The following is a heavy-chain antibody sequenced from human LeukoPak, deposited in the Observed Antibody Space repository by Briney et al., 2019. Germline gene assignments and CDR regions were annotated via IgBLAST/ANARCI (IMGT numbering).Heavy chain of an antibody. J-gene: IGHJ5*02. V-gene: IGHV3-74*01. CDR1: GFTFSTSW. D-gene: IGHD5-18*01. CDR3: ARSIGYVES. Sequence: PGGSLRLSCAASGFTFSTSWMHWVRPASGKGLEWVSHVSTDGSTTAYADSVKGRFTISRENAKNTVYLQMNSLRAEDTAVYYCARSIGYVESWGQGTLVTVSS. CDR2: VSTDGSTT.